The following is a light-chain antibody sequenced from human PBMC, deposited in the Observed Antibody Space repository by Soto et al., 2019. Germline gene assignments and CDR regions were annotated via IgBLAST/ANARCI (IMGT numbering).Light chain of an antibody. J-gene: IGKJ1*01. V-gene: IGKV1-5*01. CDR1: QSISTW. Sequence: DLQMTPSPSTLSASVGDRVTITCRASQSISTWLAWYQQKPGKAPKLLIYDVSSLGSGVPSRFSGSGSGTEFTLTISSLQPDDFAIYYCQQYNTFWTFGQGTKVEIK. CDR2: DVS. CDR3: QQYNTFWT.